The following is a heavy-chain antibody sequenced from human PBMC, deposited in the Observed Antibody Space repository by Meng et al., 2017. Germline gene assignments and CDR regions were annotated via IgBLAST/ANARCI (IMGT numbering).Heavy chain of an antibody. D-gene: IGHD2-2*01. J-gene: IGHJ4*02. Sequence: GGSLRLSCAASGFTFSSYAMHWVRQAPAKGLEWVAVISYDGSNKYYADSVKGRFTTSRDNSKNTLYLQMNSLRAEDTAVYYCARDDCSSTSCYPGLVVYWGQGTLVTVSS. CDR3: ARDDCSSTSCYPGLVVY. CDR1: GFTFSSYA. V-gene: IGHV3-30*04. CDR2: ISYDGSNK.